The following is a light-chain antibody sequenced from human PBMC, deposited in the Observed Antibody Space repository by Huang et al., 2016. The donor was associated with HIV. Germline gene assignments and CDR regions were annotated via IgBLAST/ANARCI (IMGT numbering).Light chain of an antibody. CDR2: DAS. J-gene: IGKJ3*01. V-gene: IGKV3-15*01. CDR1: QSVSRN. Sequence: EIVMTQSPATLSVSPGERATLSCRASQSVSRNLAWFQQKPGQAPRLLIYDASTGTPGIPARFSGSGSGTDFTLTISSLQSEDFVVYYCQQYSDWPRTFGPGTKVDIK. CDR3: QQYSDWPRT.